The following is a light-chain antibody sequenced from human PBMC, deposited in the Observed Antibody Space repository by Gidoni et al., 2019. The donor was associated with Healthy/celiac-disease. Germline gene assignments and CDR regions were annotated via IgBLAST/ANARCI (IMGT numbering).Light chain of an antibody. Sequence: EIVLTQSPGTLSLSPGERATLSCRASQSVSSSYLAWYQQKPGQAPRLLIYGASSRATGIPDRFSGSGSGTDFTLTISRLEPEDFAVYYCQQYGSSPGTFXGXTKVEIK. V-gene: IGKV3-20*01. J-gene: IGKJ4*01. CDR3: QQYGSSPGT. CDR2: GAS. CDR1: QSVSSSY.